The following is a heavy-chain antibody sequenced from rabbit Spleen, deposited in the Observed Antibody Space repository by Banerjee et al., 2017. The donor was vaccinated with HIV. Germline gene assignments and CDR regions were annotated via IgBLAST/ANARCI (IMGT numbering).Heavy chain of an antibody. Sequence: QSLEEYGGDLVKPAASLTITCTASGFSFTSRIYMCCVRQAPGKVLEWIGCINTATAKGVDASWAKGRFAFTKTSSTTVTLKTTSTTAAAAATYFWARDMVAVIGWNLNLWGQGTLVTVS. CDR3: ARDMVAVIGWNLNL. D-gene: IGHD6-1*01. J-gene: IGHJ4*01. CDR1: GFSFTSRIY. V-gene: IGHV1S40*01. CDR2: INTATAKG.